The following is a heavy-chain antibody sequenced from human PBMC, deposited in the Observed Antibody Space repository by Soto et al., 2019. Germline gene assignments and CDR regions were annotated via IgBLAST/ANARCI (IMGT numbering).Heavy chain of an antibody. CDR2: IYSGGST. V-gene: IGHV3-66*01. D-gene: IGHD6-6*01. CDR1: GFTVSSNY. CDR3: ARERLAAPCWLEY. J-gene: IGHJ4*02. Sequence: EVQLVESGGGLVQPGGSLRLSCAASGFTVSSNYMSWVRQAPGKGLEWVSVIYSGGSTYYADSVKGRFTISRDNSKNTLYLQMNSRSAEDTAVYDCARERLAAPCWLEYWGQGTLVTVSS.